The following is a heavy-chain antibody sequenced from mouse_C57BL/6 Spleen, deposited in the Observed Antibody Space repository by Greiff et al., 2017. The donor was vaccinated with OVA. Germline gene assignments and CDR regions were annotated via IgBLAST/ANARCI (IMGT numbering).Heavy chain of an antibody. D-gene: IGHD2-4*01. J-gene: IGHJ2*01. CDR1: GFTFNTYA. CDR2: IRSKSSNYAT. V-gene: IGHV10-3*01. Sequence: EVHLVESGGGLVQPKGSLKLSCAASGFTFNTYAMHWVRQAPGKGLEWVARIRSKSSNYATYYADSVKDRFTISRDDSQSMLYLQMNNLKTEDTAMYYCVREYDYHDLYYFDYWGQGTTLTVSS. CDR3: VREYDYHDLYYFDY.